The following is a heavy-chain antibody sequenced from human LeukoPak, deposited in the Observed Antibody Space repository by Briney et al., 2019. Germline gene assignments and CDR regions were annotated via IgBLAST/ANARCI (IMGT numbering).Heavy chain of an antibody. V-gene: IGHV5-51*01. Sequence: GESLKISCKGSGYSFTSYWIGWVRQMPGKGLEWMGIIYPGDPDTRYSPSFQGQVTISADKSISTAYLQWSSLKASDTAMYYCARVIAVAGTDFDYWGQGTLVTVSS. J-gene: IGHJ4*02. CDR3: ARVIAVAGTDFDY. CDR1: GYSFTSYW. D-gene: IGHD6-19*01. CDR2: IYPGDPDT.